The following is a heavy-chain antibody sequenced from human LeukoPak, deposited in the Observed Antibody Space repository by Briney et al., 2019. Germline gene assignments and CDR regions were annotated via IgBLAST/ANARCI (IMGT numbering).Heavy chain of an antibody. Sequence: PGGSLRLSCAGSGFTFSTYSMNWVRQTPGKGLEWISYISRSGSTIYYAEPVRGRFTISRDNAKSSLYMQMNSLRDEDTAVYYCARDLSYSSSPYYFDYWGQGSLVTVSS. D-gene: IGHD6-13*01. V-gene: IGHV3-48*02. CDR3: ARDLSYSSSPYYFDY. J-gene: IGHJ4*02. CDR1: GFTFSTYS. CDR2: ISRSGSTI.